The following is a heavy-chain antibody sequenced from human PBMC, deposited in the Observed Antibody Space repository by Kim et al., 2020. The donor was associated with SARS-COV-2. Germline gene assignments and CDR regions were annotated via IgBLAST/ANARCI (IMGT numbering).Heavy chain of an antibody. Sequence: GGSLRLSCAASGFTVSSNYMSWVRQAPGEGLEWVSVIYRGGSTYYADSVKGRFTISRHNSKNTLYLQMNSLRAEDTAVYYCARDRGKGDYYYGMDVWGQGTTVTVSS. CDR3: ARDRGKGDYYYGMDV. CDR1: GFTVSSNY. J-gene: IGHJ6*02. D-gene: IGHD3-10*01. CDR2: IYRGGST. V-gene: IGHV3-53*01.